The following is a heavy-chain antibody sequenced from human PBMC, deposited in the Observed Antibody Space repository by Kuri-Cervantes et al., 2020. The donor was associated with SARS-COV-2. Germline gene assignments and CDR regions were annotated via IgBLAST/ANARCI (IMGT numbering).Heavy chain of an antibody. D-gene: IGHD6-19*01. Sequence: SVKLSCNPSGGTFSSYAISWVRQGPGQGLEWKGRIIPIFGTANYAQKYQGRVTITADESTSTAYMELSSLRSEDTAVYYCASRPYSSGWYEGIDYWGQGTLVTVSS. CDR2: IIPIFGTA. CDR1: GGTFSSYA. CDR3: ASRPYSSGWYEGIDY. J-gene: IGHJ4*02. V-gene: IGHV1-69*13.